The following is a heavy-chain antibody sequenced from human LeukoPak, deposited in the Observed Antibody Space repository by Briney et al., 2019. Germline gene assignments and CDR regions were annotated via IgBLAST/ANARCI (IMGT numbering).Heavy chain of an antibody. CDR1: GLTFSDYW. J-gene: IGHJ2*01. CDR2: IKGDGSEK. V-gene: IGHV3-7*01. Sequence: GGSLRLSCAASGLTFSDYWMSWVRQAPGKGLEWVANIKGDGSEKHYVDSVKGRFTISRDNAKNSLYLQMNSLRVEDTAVYYCAREIAVAGEGQYFDLWGRGTLVTVSS. CDR3: AREIAVAGEGQYFDL. D-gene: IGHD6-19*01.